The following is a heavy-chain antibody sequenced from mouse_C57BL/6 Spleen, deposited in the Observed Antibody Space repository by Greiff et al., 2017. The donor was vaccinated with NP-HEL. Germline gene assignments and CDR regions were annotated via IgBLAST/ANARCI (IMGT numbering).Heavy chain of an antibody. Sequence: QVQLQQSGPGLVAPSQSLSITCTVSGFSLTSYAISWVRQPPGKGLEWLGVIWTGGGTNYNSALKSRLSISKDNSKSQVFLKMNSLQTDDTARYYCARNYDYDEGYYAMDYWGQGTSVTVSS. CDR2: IWTGGGT. V-gene: IGHV2-9-1*01. D-gene: IGHD2-4*01. J-gene: IGHJ4*01. CDR1: GFSLTSYA. CDR3: ARNYDYDEGYYAMDY.